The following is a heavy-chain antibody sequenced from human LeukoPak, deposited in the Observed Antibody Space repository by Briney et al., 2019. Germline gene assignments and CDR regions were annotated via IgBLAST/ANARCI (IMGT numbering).Heavy chain of an antibody. V-gene: IGHV4-34*01. D-gene: IGHD2-15*01. CDR2: INHRGSS. CDR1: GESFSAYF. Sequence: SETLSLTCAVYGESFSAYFWNWIRQAPGKPLEYIGEINHRGSSHYNPSLKTRVTLSVDTSKNQFSLKLTSVTAADTAVYFCARGSSFDGYCSAGACDAGYYDSWGQGTPVTVSS. J-gene: IGHJ4*02. CDR3: ARGSSFDGYCSAGACDAGYYDS.